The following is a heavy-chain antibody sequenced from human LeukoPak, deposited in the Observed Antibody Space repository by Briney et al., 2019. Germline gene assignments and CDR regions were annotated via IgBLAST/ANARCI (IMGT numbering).Heavy chain of an antibody. D-gene: IGHD3-16*02. J-gene: IGHJ4*01. V-gene: IGHV4-4*07. CDR2: IYTSGST. CDR3: TRGVIVAASTSTYFDL. CDR1: GGSISSYY. Sequence: SETLSLTCTVSGGSISSYYWSWIRQPAGKGLEWIGRIYTSGSTNYNPSLKSRVTMSVDTSKNQFSLKLSSVTAADTAVYYCTRGVIVAASTSTYFDLWGQGTLVTVSS.